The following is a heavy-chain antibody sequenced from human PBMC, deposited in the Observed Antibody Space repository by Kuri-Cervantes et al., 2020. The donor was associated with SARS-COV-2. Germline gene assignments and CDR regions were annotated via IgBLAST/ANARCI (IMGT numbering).Heavy chain of an antibody. CDR3: ARGFRALRKKYYDFWSGYYAYFDY. CDR1: GDRVSSNSAA. CDR2: TYYRSKWYN. J-gene: IGHJ4*02. V-gene: IGHV6-1*01. D-gene: IGHD3-3*01. Sequence: SQTLSLTCAISGDRVSSNSAAWSWIRQSPSRGLEWLGRTYYRSKWYNDYAVSVKSRITINPDTSKNQFSLQLNSVTPEDTAVYYCARGFRALRKKYYDFWSGYYAYFDYWGQGTLVTVSS.